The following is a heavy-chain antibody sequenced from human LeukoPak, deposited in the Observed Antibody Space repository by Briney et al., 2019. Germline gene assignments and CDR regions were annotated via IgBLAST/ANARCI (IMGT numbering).Heavy chain of an antibody. J-gene: IGHJ4*02. CDR2: ISGSGDST. CDR3: AARPTSEALDPSDF. CDR1: GLTPRSCG. V-gene: IGHV3-23*01. Sequence: GESLRLSCAASGLTPRSCGMTWVRQAPGKGLEWVSGISGSGDSTYYADSVKGRFTISRDNSKSMLFLQMNSLRAEDTATYYCAARPTSEALDPSDFWGQGTLVTVSS. D-gene: IGHD3-3*02.